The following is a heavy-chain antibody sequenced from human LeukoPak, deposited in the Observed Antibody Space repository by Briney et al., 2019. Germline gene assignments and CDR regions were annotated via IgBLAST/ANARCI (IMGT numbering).Heavy chain of an antibody. V-gene: IGHV3-30-3*01. D-gene: IGHD3-22*01. J-gene: IGHJ4*02. CDR2: ISYDGSNK. Sequence: GGSLSLSCAASGFTFSSYAMHWVRQAPGKGLEWVAVISYDGSNKYYADSVKGRFTISRDNSKNTLYLQMNSLRAEDTAVYYCARGGDSSGYYEYYFDYWGQGTLVTVSS. CDR3: ARGGDSSGYYEYYFDY. CDR1: GFTFSSYA.